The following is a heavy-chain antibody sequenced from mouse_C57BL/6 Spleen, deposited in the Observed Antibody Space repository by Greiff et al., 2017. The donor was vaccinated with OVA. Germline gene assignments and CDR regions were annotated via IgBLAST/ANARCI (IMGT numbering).Heavy chain of an antibody. Sequence: QVQLQQSGAELVRPGASVTLSCKASGYTFTDYEMHWVKQTPVHGLEWIGAIDPETGGTAYNQTFKGKAILTADKSSSTAYMELRSLTSEDSAVYYCTRNVDYWGQGTTLTVSS. J-gene: IGHJ2*01. V-gene: IGHV1-15*01. CDR2: IDPETGGT. CDR1: GYTFTDYE. CDR3: TRNVDY.